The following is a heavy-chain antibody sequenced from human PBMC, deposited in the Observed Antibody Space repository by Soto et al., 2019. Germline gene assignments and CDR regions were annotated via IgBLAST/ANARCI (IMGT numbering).Heavy chain of an antibody. D-gene: IGHD3-10*01. CDR3: ARVLVRGVMRTEHLSSGMDV. V-gene: IGHV3-33*01. Sequence: SLRLSCAASGFTFSSYGMHWVRQAPGKGLEWVAVIWYDGSNKYYADSVKGRFTISRDNSKNTLYLQMNSLRAEDTAVYYCARVLVRGVMRTEHLSSGMDVWGQGTTVTVSS. CDR2: IWYDGSNK. CDR1: GFTFSSYG. J-gene: IGHJ6*02.